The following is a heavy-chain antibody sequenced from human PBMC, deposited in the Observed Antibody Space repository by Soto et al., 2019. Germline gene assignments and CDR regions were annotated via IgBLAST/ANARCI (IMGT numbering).Heavy chain of an antibody. CDR1: GFTFSSYA. CDR2: ISYDGRKK. Sequence: GGSLRLSCAASGFTFSSYAMHWARQAPGKRLEWVAVISYDGRKKDYADSVKGRFTISRDNSNNTVYLQMNGLRAEDTAVYYCARGCSSNDCYTNYYYYYAMDVWGHGTTVTVSS. CDR3: ARGCSSNDCYTNYYYYYAMDV. D-gene: IGHD2-2*02. J-gene: IGHJ6*02. V-gene: IGHV3-30*04.